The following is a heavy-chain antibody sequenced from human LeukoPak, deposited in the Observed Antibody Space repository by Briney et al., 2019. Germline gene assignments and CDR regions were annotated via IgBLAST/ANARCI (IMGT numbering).Heavy chain of an antibody. CDR3: VKDNLLRSAVTTGWWFGP. J-gene: IGHJ5*02. CDR2: INPSGGST. D-gene: IGHD4-17*01. Sequence: ASVKVSCKASGYTFTSYYMHWVRQAPGQGLEWMGIINPSGGSTSYAQKFQGGVTMTRDTSTSTVYMELSSLRAEDTALYYCVKDNLLRSAVTTGWWFGPWGQGTLVTVSS. CDR1: GYTFTSYY. V-gene: IGHV1-46*01.